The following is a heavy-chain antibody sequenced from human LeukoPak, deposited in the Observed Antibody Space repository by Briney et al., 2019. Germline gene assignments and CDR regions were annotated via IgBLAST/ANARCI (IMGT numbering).Heavy chain of an antibody. Sequence: AVKVSCKASGFTFTSSPMQWVRQARGQRLEWIGWIVVGSGNTNYAQKFQERVTITRDMSASTAYMELSSLRSEDTAVYYCAAAPDSGIAFDIWGQGTMVTVSS. CDR1: GFTFTSSP. CDR2: IVVGSGNT. V-gene: IGHV1-58*02. CDR3: AAAPDSGIAFDI. J-gene: IGHJ3*02. D-gene: IGHD1-26*01.